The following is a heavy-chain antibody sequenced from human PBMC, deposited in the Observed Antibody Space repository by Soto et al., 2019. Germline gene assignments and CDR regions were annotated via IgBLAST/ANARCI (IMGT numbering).Heavy chain of an antibody. CDR3: AREFAGSSGGDAFDI. CDR1: GFTFSSYW. V-gene: IGHV3-7*01. CDR2: IKQDGSEK. D-gene: IGHD6-6*01. J-gene: IGHJ3*02. Sequence: GGSLRLSYAASGFTFSSYWMGWVRQSPGKGLEWVANIKQDGSEKYYVDSVKGRFAISRDNAKNSLYLQMNSLRAEDTAVYYCAREFAGSSGGDAFDIWGQGTMVTVSS.